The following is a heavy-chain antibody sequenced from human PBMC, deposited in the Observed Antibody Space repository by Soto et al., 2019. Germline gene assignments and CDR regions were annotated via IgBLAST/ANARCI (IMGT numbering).Heavy chain of an antibody. V-gene: IGHV4-4*02. CDR1: SGSVNSSNW. CDR2: IYHGGSA. CDR3: ARDPAAAGTFDY. J-gene: IGHJ4*02. Sequence: QVQLRGSGPGLVKPSGTLFLTCAVSSGSVNSSNWWSWVRQPPGKGLEWIGEIYHGGSANYNPSLRSRVTMSVDKSKNQVFLQLSSVTAADTAVYYCARDPAAAGTFDYWGQGTLVTVSS. D-gene: IGHD6-13*01.